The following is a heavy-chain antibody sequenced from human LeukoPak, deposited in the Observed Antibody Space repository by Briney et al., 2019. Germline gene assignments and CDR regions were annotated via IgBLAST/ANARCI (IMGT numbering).Heavy chain of an antibody. CDR2: IYQSGSS. Sequence: SETLSLTCAVSGGSIGSRNWWSWVRQPPGKGLQWIGEIYQSGSSIYNPSLRSRVTMSVDKSKDQQSLKLSSVTAADTAVYYCARELGVSPGAFDIWGQGTMVTVSS. CDR3: ARELGVSPGAFDI. J-gene: IGHJ3*02. D-gene: IGHD3-16*01. CDR1: GGSIGSRNW. V-gene: IGHV4-4*02.